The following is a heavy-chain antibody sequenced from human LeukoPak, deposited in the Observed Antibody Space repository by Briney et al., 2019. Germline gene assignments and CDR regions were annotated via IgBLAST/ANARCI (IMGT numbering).Heavy chain of an antibody. CDR3: ARGGLRRPYNWFDP. J-gene: IGHJ5*02. D-gene: IGHD3-16*01. V-gene: IGHV1-18*01. CDR1: GYTFTSYG. Sequence: ASVKVSCKASGYTFTSYGISWVRQAPGQELEWMGWISAYNGNANYAKKLQGRVTMTTDTSTSTAYMELRSLRSDDTAVYYCARGGLRRPYNWFDPWGQGTLVTVPS. CDR2: ISAYNGNA.